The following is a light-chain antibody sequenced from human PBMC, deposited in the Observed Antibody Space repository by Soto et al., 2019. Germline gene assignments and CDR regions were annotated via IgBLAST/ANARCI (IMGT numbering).Light chain of an antibody. Sequence: QSALTQPASVSGSPGQSITISCTGTSSDVGGYNYVSWYQQHPGKAPKLMIFDVSKRPSGVSNRFSGSKSGNTASLTISGLQAEDEADYYCSSYTSSSTLYDVFGSGTKLTVL. V-gene: IGLV2-14*01. CDR3: SSYTSSSTLYDV. J-gene: IGLJ1*01. CDR2: DVS. CDR1: SSDVGGYNY.